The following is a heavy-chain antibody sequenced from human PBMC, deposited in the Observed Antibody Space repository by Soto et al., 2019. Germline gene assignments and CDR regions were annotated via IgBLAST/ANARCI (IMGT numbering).Heavy chain of an antibody. Sequence: SETLSLTCTVSGASISSYYWSWIRQPPGKGLEWIGYIYNSGRTNYNPSLKSRVTISVDTSKNQFSLKLSSVTAADTAVYYCARVGSEDSGSYYILRNWFDPWGQGTLVTVAS. CDR3: ARVGSEDSGSYYILRNWFDP. CDR2: IYNSGRT. J-gene: IGHJ5*02. CDR1: GASISSYY. V-gene: IGHV4-59*08. D-gene: IGHD3-10*01.